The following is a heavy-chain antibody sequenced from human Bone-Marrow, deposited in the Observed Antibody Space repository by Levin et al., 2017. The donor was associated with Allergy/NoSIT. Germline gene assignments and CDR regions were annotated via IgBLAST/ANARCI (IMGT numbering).Heavy chain of an antibody. CDR3: ARLDGYYFDY. CDR1: GGSISSSGYH. J-gene: IGHJ4*02. Sequence: SETLSLTCTVSGGSISSSGYHWTWIRQSPGKGLEWIGYISYRGTTYYNPSLKSCLTMSLDTSEQRFSLNLNSVTAADTAIYYWARLDGYYFDYWGQGTLVTVST. V-gene: IGHV4-31*03. CDR2: ISYRGTT. D-gene: IGHD3-9*01.